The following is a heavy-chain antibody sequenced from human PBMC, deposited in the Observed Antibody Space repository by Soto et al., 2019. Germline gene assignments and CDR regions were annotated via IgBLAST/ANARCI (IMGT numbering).Heavy chain of an antibody. CDR3: AGAPRHSGSKI. Sequence: EVQLLESGGGLVQPGGSLRLSCAASGFTFSSYAMSCVRQAPGKGLEWVSAISGSGGSTYYADSVKGRFTISRDNSKNTLYLQMNSLRAEDTAVYYCAGAPRHSGSKIWGQGTMVAVAS. V-gene: IGHV3-23*01. D-gene: IGHD1-26*01. J-gene: IGHJ3*02. CDR2: ISGSGGST. CDR1: GFTFSSYA.